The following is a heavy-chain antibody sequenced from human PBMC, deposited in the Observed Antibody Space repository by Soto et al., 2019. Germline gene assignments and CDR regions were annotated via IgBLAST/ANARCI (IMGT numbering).Heavy chain of an antibody. CDR3: ARPHPRQDGD. Sequence: SEALSLTCTVSGGSISSYYWSWIRQPPGKGLEWIGYIYYSGSTNYNPSLKSRVTVSVDTSKNQFSLKLSSVTAADTAVYYCARPHPRQDGDWGQGTLVTVSS. J-gene: IGHJ4*02. CDR1: GGSISSYY. CDR2: IYYSGST. D-gene: IGHD1-26*01. V-gene: IGHV4-59*08.